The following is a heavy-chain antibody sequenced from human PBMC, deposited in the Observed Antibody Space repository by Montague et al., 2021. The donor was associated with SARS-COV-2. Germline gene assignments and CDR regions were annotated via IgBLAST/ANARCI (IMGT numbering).Heavy chain of an antibody. J-gene: IGHJ6*02. D-gene: IGHD5-24*01. CDR2: INHSGST. Sequence: SETLSLTCAVYGGSFSGYYWSWIRQPPGKGLEWIGEINHSGSTNYNPSLKSRVTISVDTSKNRFSLKLSSVTAADTAVYYCARRGYSYYYYGMDVWGQGTTVTVSS. V-gene: IGHV4-34*01. CDR3: ARRGYSYYYYGMDV. CDR1: GGSFSGYY.